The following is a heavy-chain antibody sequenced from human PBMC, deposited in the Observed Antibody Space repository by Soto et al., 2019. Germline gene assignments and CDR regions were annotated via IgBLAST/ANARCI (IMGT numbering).Heavy chain of an antibody. CDR3: ARDLNERRYYYYYGMDV. J-gene: IGHJ6*02. Sequence: EVQLVESGGGLVQPGGSLRLSCAASGFTFSSYSMNWVRQAPGKGLEWVSYISSSSSTIYYADSVKGRFTISRDNAXNXXYLQMNSLRDEDTAVYYCARDLNERRYYYYYGMDVWGQGTTVTVSS. D-gene: IGHD1-1*01. V-gene: IGHV3-48*02. CDR2: ISSSSSTI. CDR1: GFTFSSYS.